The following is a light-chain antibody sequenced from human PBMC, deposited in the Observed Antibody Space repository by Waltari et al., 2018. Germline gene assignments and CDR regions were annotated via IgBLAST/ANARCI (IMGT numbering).Light chain of an antibody. CDR3: QVWDSSRHHVI. CDR1: DIGDRS. Sequence: SYMLTQPPSVSVAPGQTARITCGVDDIGDRSVHWCQQRPGQAPVSGIYYDTDRPSGIPDRFSGSHSGDTATLIISRVEAGDEADYYCQVWDSSRHHVIFGGGTRLTVL. V-gene: IGLV3-21*04. CDR2: YDT. J-gene: IGLJ2*01.